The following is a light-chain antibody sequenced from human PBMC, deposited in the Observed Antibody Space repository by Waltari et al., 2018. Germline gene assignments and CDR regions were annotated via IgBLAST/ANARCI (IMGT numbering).Light chain of an antibody. Sequence: QSALTQPPSASGSPGQSVTISCTGTSSDIGGYTYVSWYQQHPGKAPTLMIYEVNKRPSGVPDRFSGSKSGNTASLTVSGLQAEDEADYYCSSYAGSNNYVVFGGGTKLTVL. CDR3: SSYAGSNNYVV. V-gene: IGLV2-8*01. CDR1: SSDIGGYTY. CDR2: EVN. J-gene: IGLJ2*01.